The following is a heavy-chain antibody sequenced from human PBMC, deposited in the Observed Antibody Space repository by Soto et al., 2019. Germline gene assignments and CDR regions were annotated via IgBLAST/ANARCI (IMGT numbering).Heavy chain of an antibody. Sequence: QGQLQESGPGLLKPSQTLSLTGPVSGGSIRSDGYYWSWIRQRPGKGLEWIGYMNYRGITYYNPSLKSRLTISEDTSKNHFSLNLNSVTAADTAVYYCARDGLSGGDAFDIWGQGTMVVVSS. D-gene: IGHD3-10*01. CDR3: ARDGLSGGDAFDI. J-gene: IGHJ3*02. V-gene: IGHV4-31*02. CDR1: GGSIRSDGYY. CDR2: MNYRGIT.